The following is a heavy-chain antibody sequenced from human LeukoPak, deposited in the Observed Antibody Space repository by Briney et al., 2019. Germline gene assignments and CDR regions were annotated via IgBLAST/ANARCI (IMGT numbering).Heavy chain of an antibody. CDR1: GFTFSSYA. CDR2: ISGSGGST. V-gene: IGHV3-23*01. CDR3: AKNVGGDIVVVPAARLPGGDY. D-gene: IGHD2-2*01. Sequence: GGSLRLSCAASGFTFSSYAMSWVRQAPGKGLEWVSAISGSGGSTYYADSVKGRFTISRDNSKNTLYLQMNSLRAEDTAVYYYAKNVGGDIVVVPAARLPGGDYWGQGTLVTVSS. J-gene: IGHJ4*02.